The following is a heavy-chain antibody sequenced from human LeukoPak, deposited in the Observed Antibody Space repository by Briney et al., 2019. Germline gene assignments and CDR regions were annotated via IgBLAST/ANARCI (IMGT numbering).Heavy chain of an antibody. CDR2: INSDGSSI. Sequence: PGGSLRLSCAASGLTISSYWMLWVRQAPGKGLVWVSRINSDGSSISYADAVKGRFTISRDNAKNTLYLQMNSLRAEDTAVYYCARRAYSGSYFYFDYWGQGTLVTVSS. CDR1: GLTISSYW. D-gene: IGHD1-26*01. CDR3: ARRAYSGSYFYFDY. V-gene: IGHV3-74*01. J-gene: IGHJ4*02.